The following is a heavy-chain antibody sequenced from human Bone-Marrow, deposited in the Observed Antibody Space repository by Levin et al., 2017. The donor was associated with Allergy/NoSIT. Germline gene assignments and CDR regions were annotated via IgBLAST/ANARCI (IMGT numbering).Heavy chain of an antibody. Sequence: TSETLSLTCTVSGGPISGYYWSWARQPPGKGLEWVGHIFYSGSTNYNPSLKSRVTISINTSKNQFSLNLTSVTAADTAFYYCARSVAGEFDYWGQGTLVTVSS. J-gene: IGHJ4*02. CDR1: GGPISGYY. D-gene: IGHD3-10*01. CDR3: ARSVAGEFDY. CDR2: IFYSGST. V-gene: IGHV4-59*01.